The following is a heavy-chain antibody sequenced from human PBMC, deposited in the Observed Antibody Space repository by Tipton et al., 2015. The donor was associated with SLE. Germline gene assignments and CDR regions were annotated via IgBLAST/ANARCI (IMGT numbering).Heavy chain of an antibody. J-gene: IGHJ4*02. CDR3: ARVPGYNWNDDYFDY. CDR2: MHPKSGDT. D-gene: IGHD1-1*01. Sequence: QLVQSGAEVKKPGASVNVSCKASGYTFTGYYMHWMRQAHGQGLEWMGWMHPKSGDTAYAQKFQGRVTMTRDTSLSTAYMHLSMLRSDDTAVYYCARVPGYNWNDDYFDYWGQGTLVTVSS. CDR1: GYTFTGYY. V-gene: IGHV1-2*02.